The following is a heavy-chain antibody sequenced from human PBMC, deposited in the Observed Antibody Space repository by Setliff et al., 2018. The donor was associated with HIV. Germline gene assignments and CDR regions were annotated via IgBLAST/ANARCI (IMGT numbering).Heavy chain of an antibody. CDR3: ARGADHFDTSGYYSVFDP. CDR1: GYTFNDNY. D-gene: IGHD3-22*01. CDR2: ISPDICDT. J-gene: IGHJ5*02. V-gene: IGHV1-2*06. Sequence: GASVKVSCKASGYTFNDNYIHWVRQAPGQGLEWMGRISPDICDTNYAQMFHGRVTMTRDTSISTAYMELSSLKSDDTAVYYCARGADHFDTSGYYSVFDPWGQGTLVTVSS.